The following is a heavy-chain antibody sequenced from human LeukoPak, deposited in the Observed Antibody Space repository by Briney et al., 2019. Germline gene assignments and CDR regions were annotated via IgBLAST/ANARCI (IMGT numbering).Heavy chain of an antibody. CDR1: GFTFDDYA. CDR2: ISWNSGSI. D-gene: IGHD3-22*01. V-gene: IGHV3-9*01. J-gene: IGHJ4*02. CDR3: AKGGPWAQDYYDSSGYLDY. Sequence: GGSLRLSCAASGFTFDDYAMHWVRQAPGKGLEWVSGISWNSGSIGYADSVKGRFTISRDNAKNSLYLQMNSLRAEDTAVYYCAKGGPWAQDYYDSSGYLDYWGQGTLVTVSS.